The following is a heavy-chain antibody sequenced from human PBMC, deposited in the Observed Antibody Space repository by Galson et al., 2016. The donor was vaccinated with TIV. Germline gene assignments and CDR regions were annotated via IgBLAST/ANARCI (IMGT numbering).Heavy chain of an antibody. V-gene: IGHV4-34*01. Sequence: SETLSLTCNVSGGSFSEFYWHWIRQSPGKRLEWIGDTNYRGSTDYNPSLEGRVTISVATSKNQFSLKLTSLSAADTSVYYCARGRRIMLRVGEVPRYGMDVWGQGTMVTVSS. CDR3: ARGRRIMLRVGEVPRYGMDV. CDR1: GGSFSEFY. D-gene: IGHD3-10*01. J-gene: IGHJ6*02. CDR2: TNYRGST.